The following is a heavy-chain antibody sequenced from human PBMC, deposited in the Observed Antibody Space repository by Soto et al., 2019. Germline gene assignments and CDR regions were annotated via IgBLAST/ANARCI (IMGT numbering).Heavy chain of an antibody. Sequence: GGSLRLSCAASGFTFSSYWMSWVRQAPGKGLEWVANIKQDGSEKYYVDSVKGRFTISRDNAKNSLYLQMNSLRAEDTAVYYCAREDIVVVPAAPLTDNWFDPWGQGTLVTVPS. J-gene: IGHJ5*02. D-gene: IGHD2-2*01. CDR2: IKQDGSEK. V-gene: IGHV3-7*03. CDR3: AREDIVVVPAAPLTDNWFDP. CDR1: GFTFSSYW.